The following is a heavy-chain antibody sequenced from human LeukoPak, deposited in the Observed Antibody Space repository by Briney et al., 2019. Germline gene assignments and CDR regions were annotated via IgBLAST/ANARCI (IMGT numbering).Heavy chain of an antibody. V-gene: IGHV3-30*03. CDR2: ISHDGSKK. CDR1: GFTFSNYG. CDR3: ATDSAPDY. J-gene: IGHJ4*02. Sequence: PGGSLRLSCAASGFTFSNYGMHWVRQAPGKGLEWVAHISHDGSKKYYADSVKGRFTISRDNSKNTLYLQMNSLRAEDTAVYYCATDSAPDYWGQGTLVTVSS.